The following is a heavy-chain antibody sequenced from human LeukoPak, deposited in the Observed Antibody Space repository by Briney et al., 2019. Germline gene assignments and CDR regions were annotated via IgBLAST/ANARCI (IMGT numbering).Heavy chain of an antibody. D-gene: IGHD2-2*01. CDR1: GFSFSDYW. J-gene: IGHJ5*02. CDR3: VRGAVGRGVWFDP. Sequence: GWSVTLSCPASGFSFSDYWMHWVRQAPGKELDWVSWINIYGATTHYEDSVKGRFTISRDHAKKTLHLQVNSLRRDDTAVYYCVRGAVGRGVWFDPWGQGTLVTVSS. V-gene: IGHV3-74*01. CDR2: INIYGATT.